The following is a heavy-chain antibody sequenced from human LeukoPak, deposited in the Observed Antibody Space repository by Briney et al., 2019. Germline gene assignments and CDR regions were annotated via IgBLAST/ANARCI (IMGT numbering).Heavy chain of an antibody. CDR2: SDSGGTT. J-gene: IGHJ6*02. V-gene: IGHV3-66*01. CDR3: ASVDTALVHFYGVDV. Sequence: GGSLRLSCAASGFTVSSNYMSWVRQAPGKGLEWVSGISDSGGTTFYADSVKGRFAVSGDNSKNTLYLYMNSLRAEDTAVYYCASVDTALVHFYGVDVWGQGTTVTVSS. D-gene: IGHD5-18*01. CDR1: GFTVSSNY.